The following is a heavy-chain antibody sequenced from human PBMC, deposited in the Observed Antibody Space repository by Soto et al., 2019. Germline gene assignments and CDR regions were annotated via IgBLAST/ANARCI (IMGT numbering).Heavy chain of an antibody. Sequence: QVQLQESGPGLVKPSETLSLTCTVSGGSVSSGNYYWSWIRQPPGKGLEWIGYIYYSGNTNYNPSLKSRVTISLDTSKNQFSLKLTSVTAADTAVYYCARGPPDFLRWSDYWGQGTLVTVSS. V-gene: IGHV4-61*01. CDR2: IYYSGNT. D-gene: IGHD4-17*01. CDR3: ARGPPDFLRWSDY. CDR1: GGSVSSGNYY. J-gene: IGHJ4*02.